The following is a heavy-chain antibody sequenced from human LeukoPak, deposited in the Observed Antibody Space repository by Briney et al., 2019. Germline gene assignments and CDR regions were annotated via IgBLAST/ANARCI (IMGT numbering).Heavy chain of an antibody. CDR1: GFTVSSNY. V-gene: IGHV3-53*01. J-gene: IGHJ4*02. D-gene: IGHD5-12*01. CDR2: IYATGGT. Sequence: GGSLRLSCAVSGFTVSSNYMSWVRQNPGKGLEWVSIIYATGGTYYADSVKGRFTISRDNAKNSLYLQINSLRAEDTAVYYCARDKGYNGYDPLGYWGQGTLVTVSS. CDR3: ARDKGYNGYDPLGY.